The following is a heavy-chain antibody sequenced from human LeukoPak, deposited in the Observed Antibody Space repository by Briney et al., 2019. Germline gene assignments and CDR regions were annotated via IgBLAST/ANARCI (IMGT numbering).Heavy chain of an antibody. Sequence: SETLSLSCIVSGGSISRSSYYWGWIRQPPGKGLEWIGSIYYSGGTYYNPSLKSRVTILVDTSKNQFSLRLSSVTAADTAVYYCLSSDGTYAYFQHWGQGTLVTVSS. J-gene: IGHJ1*01. V-gene: IGHV4-39*07. CDR3: LSSDGTYAYFQH. CDR2: IYYSGGT. CDR1: GGSISRSSYY. D-gene: IGHD2-15*01.